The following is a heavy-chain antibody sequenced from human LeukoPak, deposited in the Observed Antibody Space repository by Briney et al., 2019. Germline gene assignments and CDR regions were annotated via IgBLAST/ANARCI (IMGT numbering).Heavy chain of an antibody. CDR2: IYYSGST. J-gene: IGHJ5*02. CDR3: ARGTGFWFDP. Sequence: SETVSLTCTVSGGSISSYYWSWIRQPPGKGLECIGYIYYSGSTNYNPSLKSRVTISVDTSKNQFSLKLSSVTAADTAVYYCARGTGFWFDPWGQGTLVAVSS. D-gene: IGHD4-17*01. CDR1: GGSISSYY. V-gene: IGHV4-59*01.